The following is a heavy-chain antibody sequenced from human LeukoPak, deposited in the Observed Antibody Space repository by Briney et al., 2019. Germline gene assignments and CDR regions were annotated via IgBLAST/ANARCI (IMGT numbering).Heavy chain of an antibody. CDR2: IGIVGDT. V-gene: IGHV3-13*01. CDR1: GFAVSEYD. CDR3: LRDYHGMDV. D-gene: IGHD3-16*02. J-gene: IGHJ6*02. Sequence: GGSLRLSCAASGFAVSEYDMHWVRQATGKGLEWVSAIGIVGDTYYIDSVKGRFTMSRDNASNKVYLQMNSLRDGDTGVYYCLRDYHGMDVWGQGTTVIVSS.